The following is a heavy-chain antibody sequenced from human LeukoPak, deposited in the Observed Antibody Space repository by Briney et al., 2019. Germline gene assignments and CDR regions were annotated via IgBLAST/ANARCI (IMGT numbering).Heavy chain of an antibody. D-gene: IGHD2-2*01. J-gene: IGHJ4*02. V-gene: IGHV1-2*02. Sequence: GASVKVSCKASGYTFTGYYMHWVRQAPGQGLEWMGWINPNSGGTNYAQKFQGRVTMTRDTSISTAYMELSRLRSEDTAVYYCARVVPAASYFDYWGQGTLVTVSS. CDR2: INPNSGGT. CDR3: ARVVPAASYFDY. CDR1: GYTFTGYY.